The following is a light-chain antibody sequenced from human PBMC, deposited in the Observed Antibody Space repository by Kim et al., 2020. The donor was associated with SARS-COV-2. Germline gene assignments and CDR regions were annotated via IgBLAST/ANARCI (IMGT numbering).Light chain of an antibody. J-gene: IGLJ2*01. Sequence: GPRVTISCSGSSSNFGSNYLYWYQQLPGMAPKLLIYRNNQRPSGVSDRFSGSKSGTSASLAISGLRSEDEADYYCAAWDDSLSGRVFGGGTQLTVL. CDR1: SSNFGSNY. CDR2: RNN. CDR3: AAWDDSLSGRV. V-gene: IGLV1-47*01.